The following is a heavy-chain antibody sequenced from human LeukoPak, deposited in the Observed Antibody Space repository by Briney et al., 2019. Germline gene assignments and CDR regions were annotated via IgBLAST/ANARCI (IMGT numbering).Heavy chain of an antibody. D-gene: IGHD6-19*01. CDR3: VKEIAVAGTGFADY. CDR1: GFTFSSYA. J-gene: IGHJ4*02. Sequence: GGSLRLSCAASGFTFSSYAMSWVRQAPGKGLEWVSAISGSGGSTYYADSVKGRFTISRDNSKNTLHLQRKRVRAEDTAVYYCVKEIAVAGTGFADYWGQGTLVTVSS. CDR2: ISGSGGST. V-gene: IGHV3-23*01.